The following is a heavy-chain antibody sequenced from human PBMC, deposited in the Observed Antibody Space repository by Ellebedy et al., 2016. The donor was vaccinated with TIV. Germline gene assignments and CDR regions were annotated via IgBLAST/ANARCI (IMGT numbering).Heavy chain of an antibody. J-gene: IGHJ2*01. CDR2: IYQDGGVQ. V-gene: IGHV3-7*01. Sequence: GGSLRLSCAASGFSFRSYWLTWVRHSPGKGLEWVANIYQDGGVQYYVDSVKGRFTISRDNADNFLFLQMNSLRAEDTAVYYCARRGSYGDYAVQINSWVERWGRGTLVAVSS. D-gene: IGHD4-17*01. CDR1: GFSFRSYW. CDR3: ARRGSYGDYAVQINSWVER.